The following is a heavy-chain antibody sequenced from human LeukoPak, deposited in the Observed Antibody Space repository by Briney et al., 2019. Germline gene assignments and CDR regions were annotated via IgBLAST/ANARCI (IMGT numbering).Heavy chain of an antibody. Sequence: GRSLRLSCAASGFTFSSYAMHWVRQAPGKGLEYVSAISSNGGSTYYANSVKGRFTISRDNSKNTLYLQMGSLRAEDMAVYYCARASGLYYDILTGYAPHYFDYWGQGTLVTVSS. CDR2: ISSNGGST. J-gene: IGHJ4*02. CDR3: ARASGLYYDILTGYAPHYFDY. CDR1: GFTFSSYA. D-gene: IGHD3-9*01. V-gene: IGHV3-64*01.